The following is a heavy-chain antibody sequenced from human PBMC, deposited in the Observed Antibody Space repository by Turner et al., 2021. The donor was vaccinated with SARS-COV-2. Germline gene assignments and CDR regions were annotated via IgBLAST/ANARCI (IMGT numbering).Heavy chain of an antibody. V-gene: IGHV4-31*03. CDR3: ARSSTSSNRFDY. Sequence: QVQLQESGPGLVKPSPTLSLPCPVSGGSISSGGYYWSWIRQHPGKGLEWIGYIYISGNTYYTPSLKSRVTISVDSSKNQFSLKLSSVTAADTAVYFCARSSTSSNRFDYWGQGTLVTVSS. D-gene: IGHD6-13*01. J-gene: IGHJ4*02. CDR2: IYISGNT. CDR1: GGSISSGGYY.